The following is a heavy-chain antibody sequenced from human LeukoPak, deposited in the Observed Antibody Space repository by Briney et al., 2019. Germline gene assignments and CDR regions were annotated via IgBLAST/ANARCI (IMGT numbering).Heavy chain of an antibody. J-gene: IGHJ6*02. D-gene: IGHD3-22*01. V-gene: IGHV4-4*02. Sequence: SETLSLTCAVSGGSISSSDWWSWVRQPPGKGPEWIGEIYHSGSTNYNPSLKSRVTISVDKSKNQFSLKLSSVTAADTAVYYCARERGRVSSGYLAYGMDVWGQGTTVTVSS. CDR3: ARERGRVSSGYLAYGMDV. CDR2: IYHSGST. CDR1: GGSISSSDW.